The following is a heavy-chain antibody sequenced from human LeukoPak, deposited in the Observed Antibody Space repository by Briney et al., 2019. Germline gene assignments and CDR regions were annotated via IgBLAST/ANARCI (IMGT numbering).Heavy chain of an antibody. V-gene: IGHV4-34*01. J-gene: IGHJ6*03. D-gene: IGHD5-12*01. CDR1: GGSFSGYY. CDR2: INHSGST. Sequence: SETLSLTCAVYGGSFSGYYWSWIRQPPGKGLEWIGEINHSGSTNYNPSLKSRVTISVDTSKNQFSLKLCSVTAADTAVYYCAARGYSGYDGYYYYYMDVWGKGTTVTVSS. CDR3: AARGYSGYDGYYYYYMDV.